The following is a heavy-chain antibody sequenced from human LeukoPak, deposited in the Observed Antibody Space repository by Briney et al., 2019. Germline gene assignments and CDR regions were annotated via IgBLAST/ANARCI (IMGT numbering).Heavy chain of an antibody. CDR3: ARDGYYDFWSGYYKDNWFDP. CDR2: IIPIFGTA. D-gene: IGHD3-3*01. V-gene: IGHV1-69*13. Sequence: SVKVSCKASGGTFSSYAISWVRQAPGQGLEWMGGIIPIFGTANYAQKFQGRVTITADESTSTAYMELSGLRSEDTAVYYCARDGYYDFWSGYYKDNWFDPWGQGTLVTVSS. J-gene: IGHJ5*02. CDR1: GGTFSSYA.